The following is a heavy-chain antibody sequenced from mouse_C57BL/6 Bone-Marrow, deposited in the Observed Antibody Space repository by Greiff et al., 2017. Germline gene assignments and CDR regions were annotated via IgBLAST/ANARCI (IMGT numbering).Heavy chain of an antibody. Sequence: QVQLQQPGAELVMPGASVKLSCKASGYTFTSYWMHWVKQRPGQGLEWIGEIDPSDSYTNYNQKFKGKSTLTVDKSSSTAYLKLSSLTSEDSAVYYCAREAHYYGSSYAFAYWGQGTLVTVSA. CDR1: GYTFTSYW. CDR2: IDPSDSYT. CDR3: AREAHYYGSSYAFAY. V-gene: IGHV1-69*01. J-gene: IGHJ3*01. D-gene: IGHD1-1*01.